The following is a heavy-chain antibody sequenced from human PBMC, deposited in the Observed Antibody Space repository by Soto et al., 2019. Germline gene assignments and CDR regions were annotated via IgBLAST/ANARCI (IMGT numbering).Heavy chain of an antibody. J-gene: IGHJ4*02. CDR3: LRTRRTHGPRHY. CDR1: GGSISTSNW. Sequence: SETLSLSCAVSGGSISTSNWWSWVRQPPGKGLEWIGEIYHSGSTNYNPSLKSGVTISVDKSKKQFSLKLSSVTAADPAVYYCLRTRRTHGPRHYPGKATLVSVSS. V-gene: IGHV4-4*02. CDR2: IYHSGST.